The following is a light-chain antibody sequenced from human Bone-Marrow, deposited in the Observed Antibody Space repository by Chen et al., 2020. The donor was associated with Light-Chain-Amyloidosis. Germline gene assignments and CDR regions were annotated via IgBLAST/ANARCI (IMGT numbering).Light chain of an antibody. CDR3: QQYNNWPPT. CDR2: GAS. J-gene: IGKJ1*01. CDR1: QSIRGN. Sequence: VMTQSPVALSVSPGDTATLSCRASQSIRGNLAWYQQRPGQAPRLLIYGASARATGIPARFSGSGFETDFTLTISTIQSEDFAVYYCQQYNNWPPTVGQGTRVDIK. V-gene: IGKV3-15*01.